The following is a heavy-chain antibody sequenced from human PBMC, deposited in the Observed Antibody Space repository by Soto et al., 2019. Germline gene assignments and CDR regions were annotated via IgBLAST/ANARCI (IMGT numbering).Heavy chain of an antibody. V-gene: IGHV1-24*01. CDR1: GYTLTELS. J-gene: IGHJ4*02. Sequence: GASVKVSCKVSGYTLTELSMHWVRHAPGKGLEWMGGFDPEDGETIYAQKFQGRVTMTEDTSTDTAHMELSSLRSEDTAVYYCATHKWTGGQRGLDYWGQGTLVTVSS. CDR3: ATHKWTGGQRGLDY. CDR2: FDPEDGET. D-gene: IGHD2-15*01.